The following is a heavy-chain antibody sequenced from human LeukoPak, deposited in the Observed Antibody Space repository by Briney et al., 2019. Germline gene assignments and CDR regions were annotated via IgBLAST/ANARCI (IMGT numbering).Heavy chain of an antibody. CDR2: IYTSGST. J-gene: IGHJ3*02. CDR1: GGSISSYY. V-gene: IGHV4-4*07. D-gene: IGHD3-10*01. CDR3: ARGSGSGSYVAFDI. Sequence: PSETLSLTCTVSGGSISSYYWSWIRQPAGKGLEWIGRIYTSGSTNYNPSLKSRVTMPVDTSKNQFSLKMSSVTAVDTALYYCARGSGSGSYVAFDIWGHGTMVTVSS.